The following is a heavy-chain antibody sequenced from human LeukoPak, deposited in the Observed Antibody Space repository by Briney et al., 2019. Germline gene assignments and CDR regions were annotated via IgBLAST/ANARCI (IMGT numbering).Heavy chain of an antibody. J-gene: IGHJ4*02. Sequence: SETLSLRCTVSGGSLSSYYWVWVRQPPVKGLEWIGLIYSSGSIKYNPSLKSRLTISLYTSNNQISLKLTSVSAADTAIYYCARQFEFWGQGTLVTVSS. CDR2: IYSSGSI. CDR1: GGSLSSYY. CDR3: ARQFEF. V-gene: IGHV4-59*08.